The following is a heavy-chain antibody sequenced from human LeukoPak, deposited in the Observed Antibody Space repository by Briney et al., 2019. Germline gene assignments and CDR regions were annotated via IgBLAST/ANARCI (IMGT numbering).Heavy chain of an antibody. D-gene: IGHD6-19*01. V-gene: IGHV4-59*01. CDR3: ARGTSGWQYYYYYYYMDV. J-gene: IGHJ6*03. CDR1: GGSISSYY. Sequence: SETLSLTCTVSGGSISSYYWSWIRQPPGKGLEWIGYIYYSGSTNYNPSLKSRVTISVDTSKNQFSLKLSSVTAADTAVYYCARGTSGWQYYYYYYYMDVWGKGTTVTVPS. CDR2: IYYSGST.